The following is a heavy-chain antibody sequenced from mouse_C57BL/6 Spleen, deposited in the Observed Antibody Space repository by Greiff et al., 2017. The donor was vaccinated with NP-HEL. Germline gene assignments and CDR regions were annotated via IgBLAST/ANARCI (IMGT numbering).Heavy chain of an antibody. J-gene: IGHJ3*01. V-gene: IGHV1-52*01. CDR1: GYTFTSYW. D-gene: IGHD1-1*01. CDR2: IDPSDSET. CDR3: ARADYYGSSYLAY. Sequence: VQLQQPGAELVRPGSSVKLSCKASGYTFTSYWMHWVKQRPIQGLEWIGNIDPSDSETHYNQKFKDKATLTVDKSSSTAYMQLSSLTSEDSAVYYCARADYYGSSYLAYWGQGTLVTVSA.